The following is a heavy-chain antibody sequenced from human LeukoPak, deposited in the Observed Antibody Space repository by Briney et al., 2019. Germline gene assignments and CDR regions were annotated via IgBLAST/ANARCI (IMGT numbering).Heavy chain of an antibody. D-gene: IGHD3-22*01. CDR3: ARVVGDSSGYSPNDY. CDR2: INPNSGGT. J-gene: IGHJ4*02. CDR1: GYTFTGYY. Sequence: GASVKVSCKASGYTFTGYYMHWVRQAPGQGLEWMGRINPNSGGTNYSQKFQGRVTITRDTSASTAYMELSSLRSEDTAVYYCARVVGDSSGYSPNDYWGQGTLVTVSS. V-gene: IGHV1-2*06.